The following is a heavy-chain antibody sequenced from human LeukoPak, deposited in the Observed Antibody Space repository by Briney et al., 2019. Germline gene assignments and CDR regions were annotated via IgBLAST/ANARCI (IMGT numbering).Heavy chain of an antibody. J-gene: IGHJ5*02. CDR3: ARVVTWFDP. CDR1: GFTFSSFW. V-gene: IGHV3-7*04. CDR2: IKEDGSKQ. Sequence: GGSLRLSCAASGFTFSSFWMSWVRQAPGKGLEWAAHIKEDGSKQSYVDSVKGRFTISRDNAKNSVYLQMNSLRAEDTAVYYCARVVTWFDPWGQGSLVTVSS.